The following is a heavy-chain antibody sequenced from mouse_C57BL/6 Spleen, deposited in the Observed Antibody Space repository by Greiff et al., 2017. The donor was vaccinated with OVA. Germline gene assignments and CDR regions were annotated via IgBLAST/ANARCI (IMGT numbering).Heavy chain of an antibody. CDR3: AREGYRRFAY. CDR2: IYPGDGDT. V-gene: IGHV1-82*01. J-gene: IGHJ3*01. D-gene: IGHD2-14*01. CDR1: GYAFSSSW. Sequence: VQLQQSGPELVKPGASVKISCKASGYAFSSSWMTWVKQRPGKGLEWIGRIYPGDGDTNYNGKFKGKATLTADKSSSTAYMQLSSLTSEDSAVYFCAREGYRRFAYWGQGTLVTVSA.